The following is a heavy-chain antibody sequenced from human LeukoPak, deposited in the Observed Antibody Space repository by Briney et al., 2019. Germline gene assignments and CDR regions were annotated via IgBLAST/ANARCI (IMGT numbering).Heavy chain of an antibody. D-gene: IGHD3-22*01. CDR1: GFTFSSYA. CDR2: ISYDGSNK. V-gene: IGHV3-30-3*01. Sequence: GGSLRLSCAASGFTFSSYAMNWVRQAPGKGLEWVAAISYDGSNKYYADSVKGRFTISRDNSKNTLYLQMNSLRAEDTAVYYCARGRYYYDSSGYQPPFFDYWGQGTLVTVSS. J-gene: IGHJ4*02. CDR3: ARGRYYYDSSGYQPPFFDY.